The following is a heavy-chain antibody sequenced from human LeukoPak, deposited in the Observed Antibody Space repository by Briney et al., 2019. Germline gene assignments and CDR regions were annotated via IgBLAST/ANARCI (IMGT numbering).Heavy chain of an antibody. CDR2: ISAYNGNT. CDR1: GYTFTSYG. Sequence: ASVKVSCKASGYTFTSYGISWVRQAPGQGLEWMGWISAYNGNTNYAQKLQGRVTMTTDTSTSAAYMELRSLRSDDTAVYYCAKKYSSDWNDAFDIWGQGTVVTVSS. V-gene: IGHV1-18*01. J-gene: IGHJ3*02. CDR3: AKKYSSDWNDAFDI. D-gene: IGHD6-19*01.